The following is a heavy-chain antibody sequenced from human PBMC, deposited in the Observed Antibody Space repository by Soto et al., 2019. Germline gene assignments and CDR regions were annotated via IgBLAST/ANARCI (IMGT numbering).Heavy chain of an antibody. J-gene: IGHJ4*02. V-gene: IGHV2-70*11. Sequence: SGPTLVNPTQTLTLTCTFSGFSLSTSGVCVIWIRQPPGKALEWLARIDWDDDKYYSTSLKTRLTISKDTSKNQVVLTMTNMDPVDTATYYCARMATAVSALDYWGPGTLVTVSS. CDR1: GFSLSTSGVC. D-gene: IGHD2-8*01. CDR2: IDWDDDK. CDR3: ARMATAVSALDY.